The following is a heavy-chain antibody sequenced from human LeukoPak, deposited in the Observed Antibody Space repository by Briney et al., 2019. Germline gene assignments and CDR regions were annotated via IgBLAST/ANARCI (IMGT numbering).Heavy chain of an antibody. CDR1: GFTFSSYD. D-gene: IGHD2-8*01. CDR2: ISERATRI. CDR3: VRDAPGSNTGDY. V-gene: IGHV3-48*03. J-gene: IGHJ4*02. Sequence: GGSLRLSCEASGFTFSSYDMNWVRQAPGKGLEWVSYISERATRIGYADSVRGRFIMSRDDANNLLYLQMNSLRAEDTAVYFCVRDAPGSNTGDYWGQGTLVTVSS.